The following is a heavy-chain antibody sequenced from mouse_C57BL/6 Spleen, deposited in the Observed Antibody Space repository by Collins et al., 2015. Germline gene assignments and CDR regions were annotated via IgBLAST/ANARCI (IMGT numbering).Heavy chain of an antibody. CDR2: IDPSDSYT. Sequence: QVQLQQPGAELVGPGTSVKLSCKASGYTFTSYWMHWVKQRPGQGLERIGVIDPSDSYTNYNQKFKGKATLTVDTSSSTAYMQLSSLTSEDSAVYYCARRAGSYYYAMDYWGQGTSVTVSS. D-gene: IGHD3-1*01. CDR3: ARRAGSYYYAMDY. CDR1: GYTFTSYW. J-gene: IGHJ4*01. V-gene: IGHV1-59*01.